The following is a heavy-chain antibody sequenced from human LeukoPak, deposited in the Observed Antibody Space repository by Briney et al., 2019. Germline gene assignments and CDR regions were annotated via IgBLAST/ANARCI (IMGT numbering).Heavy chain of an antibody. V-gene: IGHV5-51*01. CDR3: ARSVGRTWDACDI. D-gene: IGHD1-26*01. CDR2: IYPGDSDT. CDR1: GYSFTSYW. J-gene: IGHJ3*02. Sequence: GESLKISCKGSGYSFTSYWIGWVRQMPGKGLEWMGIIYPGDSDTRYSPSFQGQVTISADKSISTAYLQWSSLKASDTALYYCARSVGRTWDACDIWGQGTMVTLSS.